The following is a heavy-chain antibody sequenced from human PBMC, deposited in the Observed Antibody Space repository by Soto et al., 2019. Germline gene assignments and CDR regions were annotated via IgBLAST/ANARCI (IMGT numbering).Heavy chain of an antibody. J-gene: IGHJ5*02. CDR2: ISAYNGNT. CDR3: ARQPRFVCSGNWFAP. D-gene: IGHD3-10*02. Sequence: QVQLVQSGVEVKKPGDSVKVSCKASGYTFTSYGVSWVRQAPGQGLEWMGWISAYNGNTNYAQKLQGRVTMTTDTSTSSAYLYLMRLRSDATAVYYCARQPRFVCSGNWFAPWGQGTLVTVSS. V-gene: IGHV1-18*01. CDR1: GYTFTSYG.